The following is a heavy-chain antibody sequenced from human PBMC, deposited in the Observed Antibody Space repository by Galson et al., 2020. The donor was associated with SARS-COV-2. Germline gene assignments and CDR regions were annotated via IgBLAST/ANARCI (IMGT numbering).Heavy chain of an antibody. CDR2: INPSGGST. D-gene: IGHD2-21*02. CDR1: GYNFTSYY. CDR3: ARDSGNVRNIVVVTASRAMSGMDV. J-gene: IGHJ6*02. Sequence: ASVKVSCKASGYNFTSYYMHWVRQAPGQGLEWMGIINPSGGSTSYAQKFQGRVTMTRDTSTSTVYMELSSLRSEDTAVYYCARDSGNVRNIVVVTASRAMSGMDVWGQGTTVTVSS. V-gene: IGHV1-46*01.